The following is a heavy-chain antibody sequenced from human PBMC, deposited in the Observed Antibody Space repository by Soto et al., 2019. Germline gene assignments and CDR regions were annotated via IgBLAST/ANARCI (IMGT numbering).Heavy chain of an antibody. CDR2: INPNSGGT. Sequence: GASVKVSCKASGYTFTGYYMHWVRQAPGQGLEWMGWINPNSGGTNYAQKLQGRVTMTTDTSTSTAYMELRSLRSDDTAVYYCARDTHSGWKPFDYWGQGTLVTVSS. V-gene: IGHV1-2*02. D-gene: IGHD6-19*01. CDR1: GYTFTGYY. CDR3: ARDTHSGWKPFDY. J-gene: IGHJ4*02.